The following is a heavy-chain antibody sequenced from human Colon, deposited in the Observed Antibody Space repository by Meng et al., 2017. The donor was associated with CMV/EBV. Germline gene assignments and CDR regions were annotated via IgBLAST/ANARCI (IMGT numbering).Heavy chain of an antibody. V-gene: IGHV3-74*01. CDR1: GFSFSTHW. CDR2: INSDETGA. J-gene: IGHJ6*02. Sequence: GGSLRLSCAASGFSFSTHWMHWVRQGPGKGLEWVARINSDETGANYAVSVKGRFTISRDNAKSTLYLQMNSLRAEDTATYYCARDPRGYGMDVWGQGTTVTVSS. CDR3: ARDPRGYGMDV.